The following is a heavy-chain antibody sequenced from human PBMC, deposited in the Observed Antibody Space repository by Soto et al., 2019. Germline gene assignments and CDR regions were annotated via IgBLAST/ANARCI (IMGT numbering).Heavy chain of an antibody. J-gene: IGHJ5*02. D-gene: IGHD3-3*01. CDR1: VFTFNNGE. CDR2: ISNNGAHT. CDR3: ASGLPYYDFWSGYFESTGWFDP. V-gene: IGHV3-64*01. Sequence: GGVPRLSYAASVFTFNNGELPWVRQAPGKGLEYVSGISNNGAHTDYAKSVKGRFTISRENAKNTLYPQMNSLRAEDTAVYYCASGLPYYDFWSGYFESTGWFDPWGQGPLVTLST.